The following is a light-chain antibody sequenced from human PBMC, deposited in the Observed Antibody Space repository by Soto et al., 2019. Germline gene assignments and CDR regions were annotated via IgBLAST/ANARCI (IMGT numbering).Light chain of an antibody. CDR2: LGS. Sequence: DIVMTQSPLSLSVTPGAPASISCRSSQSLLYTNGYNYLDWYLQKPGQSPQLLIYLGSNRASGVPDRVSGSGSGTDFTLKISRVEAEDVGVYYCMQALQLRTFGGGTKVEIE. CDR3: MQALQLRT. CDR1: QSLLYTNGYNY. V-gene: IGKV2-28*01. J-gene: IGKJ4*01.